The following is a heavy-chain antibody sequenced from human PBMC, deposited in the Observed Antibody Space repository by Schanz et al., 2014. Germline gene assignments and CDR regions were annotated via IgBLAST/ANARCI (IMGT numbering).Heavy chain of an antibody. CDR1: GFTFSSYA. D-gene: IGHD2-15*01. J-gene: IGHJ6*02. V-gene: IGHV3-23*01. CDR3: AKGMGYCSGGTCYDYYYYGLDA. CDR2: LSGSGGST. Sequence: EVQLLESGGGLVQPGGSLRLSCAASGFTFSSYAMSWVRQAPGKGLEWVSALSGSGGSTYYADSVKGRFTISRDNSKNTLYLQMNSLSADDTAVVYCAKGMGYCSGGTCYDYYYYGLDAWGQGTTVTVSS.